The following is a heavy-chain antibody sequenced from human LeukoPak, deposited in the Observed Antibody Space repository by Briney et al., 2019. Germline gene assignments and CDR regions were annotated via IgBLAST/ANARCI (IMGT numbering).Heavy chain of an antibody. Sequence: GGSLRLSCAASGFTFSTYSMNWVRQAPGKGLEWVSYISSSSSNKYYADSVKGRFTISRDNAKNSLYLQMNSLRAEDTAVYYRARATLGYPYGPFDYWGQGTLVTVSS. CDR3: ARATLGYPYGPFDY. V-gene: IGHV3-48*04. J-gene: IGHJ4*02. CDR1: GFTFSTYS. D-gene: IGHD5-18*01. CDR2: ISSSSSNK.